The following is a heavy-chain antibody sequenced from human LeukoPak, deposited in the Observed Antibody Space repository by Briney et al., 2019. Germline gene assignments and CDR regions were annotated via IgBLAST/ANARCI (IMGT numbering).Heavy chain of an antibody. D-gene: IGHD3-9*01. Sequence: ASVKVSCKASGYTFTSYDINWVRQATGQGLEWMGWMNPNSGNTGYAQKFQGRVTMTRDTSISTAYMELNRLRSDDTAVYYCARGFDWLEYYFDYWGQGTLVTVSS. CDR1: GYTFTSYD. V-gene: IGHV1-8*01. CDR3: ARGFDWLEYYFDY. CDR2: MNPNSGNT. J-gene: IGHJ4*02.